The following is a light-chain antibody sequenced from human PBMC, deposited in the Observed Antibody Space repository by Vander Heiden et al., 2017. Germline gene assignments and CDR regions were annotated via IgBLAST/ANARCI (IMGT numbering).Light chain of an antibody. J-gene: IGLJ1*01. CDR2: DVT. CDR1: SSDVGGYDS. Sequence: QSALTQPASVSGPLGQSITISCAGTSSDVGGYDSVSWYQQHPGKAPKLMIYDVTYRPSGVSIRFSGSKSGNTASLTISGLQAEDESDYYCSSYTTSGTRVFGTGTNVTVL. V-gene: IGLV2-14*03. CDR3: SSYTTSGTRV.